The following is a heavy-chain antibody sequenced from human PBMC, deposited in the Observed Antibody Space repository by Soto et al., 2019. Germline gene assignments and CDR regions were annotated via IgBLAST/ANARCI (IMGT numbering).Heavy chain of an antibody. CDR2: IIPVFGTA. CDR3: ARGDATKIVVTTYYGMDV. CDR1: GGTLSNYG. J-gene: IGHJ6*02. Sequence: QVQLVQSGAEVKKPGSSVKVSCKASGGTLSNYGISWVRQAPGQGLEWMGGIIPVFGTANYAQKFQGRVTITAAESTGTVYMEVSSLRSEDTAVYYCARGDATKIVVTTYYGMDVWGQGTTVTVSS. V-gene: IGHV1-69*12. D-gene: IGHD4-17*01.